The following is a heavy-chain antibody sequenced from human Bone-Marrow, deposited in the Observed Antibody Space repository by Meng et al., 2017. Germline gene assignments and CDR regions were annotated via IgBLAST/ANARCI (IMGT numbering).Heavy chain of an antibody. V-gene: IGHV1-2*02. Sequence: ASVKVSCKASGYTFTGYYMNWVRQAPGQGLEGMGWINPNSGGTNYAQKSQGRVTMNRDTTISTAYMELSRLRTDDTAVYYCARAYEQQLVRSWEFDYWGQGTLVTVSS. CDR1: GYTFTGYY. J-gene: IGHJ4*02. CDR2: INPNSGGT. CDR3: ARAYEQQLVRSWEFDY. D-gene: IGHD6-13*01.